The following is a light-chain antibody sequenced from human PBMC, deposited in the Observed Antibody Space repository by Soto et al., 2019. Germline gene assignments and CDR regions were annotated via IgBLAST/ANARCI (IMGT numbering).Light chain of an antibody. J-gene: IGKJ2*01. Sequence: ENVLTQSPGTLSLSPGERATLSCRASQSVSSSYLAWYQQKPGHAPRLLIYGASSRATGIPDRFSGSGSGADFTLTISRLEPEDFAVYYCQQYGRSPYTFGQGTKLEIK. CDR3: QQYGRSPYT. V-gene: IGKV3-20*01. CDR1: QSVSSSY. CDR2: GAS.